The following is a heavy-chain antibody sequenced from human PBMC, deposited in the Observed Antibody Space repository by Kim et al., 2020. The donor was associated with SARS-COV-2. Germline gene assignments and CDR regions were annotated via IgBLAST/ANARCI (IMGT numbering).Heavy chain of an antibody. CDR1: GDSVSSNSAA. D-gene: IGHD6-13*01. J-gene: IGHJ6*02. CDR2: TYYRSKWYN. Sequence: SQTLSLTCAISGDSVSSNSAAWNWIRQSPSRGLEWLGRTYYRSKWYNDYAVSVKSRITINPDTSKNQFSLQLNSVTPEDTAVYYCARDPYIAAAGFYYYYGMDVWGQGTTVTVSS. CDR3: ARDPYIAAAGFYYYYGMDV. V-gene: IGHV6-1*01.